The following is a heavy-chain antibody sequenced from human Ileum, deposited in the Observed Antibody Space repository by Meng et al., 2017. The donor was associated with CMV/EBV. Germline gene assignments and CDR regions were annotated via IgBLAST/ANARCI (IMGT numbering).Heavy chain of an antibody. Sequence: QLHLQVLDPGLVETSKTLFITCTVAGHSISSTNFFWTWIHQAPGKGLEWIGYISYSGHIYYNPSLKTRVTLSLDTSKNQISLRVNSVTDADTAVYYCATRPPDITGYWGVFDYWGQGLLVTVSS. D-gene: IGHD3-10*01. CDR3: ATRPPDITGYWGVFDY. J-gene: IGHJ4*02. V-gene: IGHV4-30-4*08. CDR1: GHSISSTNFF. CDR2: ISYSGHI.